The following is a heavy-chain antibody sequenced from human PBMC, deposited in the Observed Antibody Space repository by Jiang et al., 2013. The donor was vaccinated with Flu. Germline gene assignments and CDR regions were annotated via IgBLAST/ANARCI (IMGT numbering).Heavy chain of an antibody. V-gene: IGHV4-59*01. CDR3: ARGGLTGDQDFDY. CDR2: IYYSGST. CDR1: GGSISSYY. Sequence: PGLVKPSETLSLTCTVSGGSISSYYWSWIRQPPGKGLEWIGYIYYSGSTNYNPSLKSRVTISVDTSKNQFSLKLSSVTAADTAVYYCARGGLTGDQDFDYWGQGTLVTVSS. J-gene: IGHJ4*02. D-gene: IGHD7-27*01.